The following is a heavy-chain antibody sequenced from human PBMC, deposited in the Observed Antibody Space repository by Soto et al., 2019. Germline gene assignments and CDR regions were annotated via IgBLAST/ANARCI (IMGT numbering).Heavy chain of an antibody. CDR2: IDPSDSYT. V-gene: IGHV5-10-1*01. Sequence: GESLKISCKGSGYSFTSYWISWVRQMPGKGLEWMGRIDPSDSYTNYSPSFQGHVTISADKSISTAYLQWSSLKASDTAMYYCARQADYYDSSGYVPWFDYWGKGTLGTVAS. J-gene: IGHJ4*02. CDR1: GYSFTSYW. CDR3: ARQADYYDSSGYVPWFDY. D-gene: IGHD3-22*01.